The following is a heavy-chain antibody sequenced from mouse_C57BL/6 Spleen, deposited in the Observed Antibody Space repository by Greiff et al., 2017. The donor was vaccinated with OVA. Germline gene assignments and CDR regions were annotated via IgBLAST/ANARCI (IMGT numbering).Heavy chain of an antibody. CDR1: GFTFSSYA. J-gene: IGHJ2*01. V-gene: IGHV5-4*01. CDR2: ISDGGSYT. Sequence: DVMLVESGGGLVKPGGSLKLSCAASGFTFSSYAMSWVRQTPEKRLEWVATISDGGSYTYYPDNVKGRFTISRDNAKNNLYLQMSHLKSEDTAMYYCAREKSYGFDYWGQGTTLTVSS. D-gene: IGHD1-1*01. CDR3: AREKSYGFDY.